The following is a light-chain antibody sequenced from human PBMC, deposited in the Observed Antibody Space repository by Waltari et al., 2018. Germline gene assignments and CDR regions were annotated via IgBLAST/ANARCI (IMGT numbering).Light chain of an antibody. V-gene: IGKV3-20*01. J-gene: IGKJ1*01. Sequence: EIVLTQSPVTLSLSPGERVTLSCRASQSVSRALAWYQQKPGQAPRLLIYGASSRATGIPDRFSGSGSGTDFSLTISRLEPEDFAVYYCQHYVRLPVTFGQGTKVEIK. CDR2: GAS. CDR1: QSVSRA. CDR3: QHYVRLPVT.